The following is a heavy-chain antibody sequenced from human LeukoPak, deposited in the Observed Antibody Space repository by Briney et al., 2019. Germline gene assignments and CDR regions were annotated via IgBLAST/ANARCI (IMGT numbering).Heavy chain of an antibody. V-gene: IGHV5-51*01. CDR2: IYPGDSDT. D-gene: IGHD3-10*01. J-gene: IGHJ4*02. CDR1: GYMFTNYW. CDR3: ARAQGGGMVRGVFTY. Sequence: HGESLKISCKGSGYMFTNYWIGWVRQMPGKGLEWMGIIYPGDSDTRYSPSFQGHVTISVDRSISTAYLQWSSLMASDTAMYYCARAQGGGMVRGVFTYWGQGTLVTVSS.